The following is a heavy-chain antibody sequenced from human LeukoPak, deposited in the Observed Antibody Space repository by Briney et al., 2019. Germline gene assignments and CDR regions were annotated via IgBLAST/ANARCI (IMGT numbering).Heavy chain of an antibody. J-gene: IGHJ5*02. V-gene: IGHV1-2*06. CDR3: ARDAKRVVVAATVPNWFDP. Sequence: ASVKVSCKASGYTFTGYYMHWVRQAPGQGLEWMGRINPNRGGTNYAQKFQGRVTMTRDTSISTAYMELSRLRSDDTAVYYCARDAKRVVVAATVPNWFDPWGQGTLVTVSS. D-gene: IGHD2-15*01. CDR1: GYTFTGYY. CDR2: INPNRGGT.